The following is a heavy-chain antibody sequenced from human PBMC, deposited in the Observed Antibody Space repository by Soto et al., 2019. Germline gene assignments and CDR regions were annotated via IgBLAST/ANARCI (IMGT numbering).Heavy chain of an antibody. CDR1: GYTFTSYY. D-gene: IGHD3-3*01. Sequence: ASVKVSCKASGYTFTSYYMHWVRQAPGQGLEWMGIINPSGGSTSYAQKFQGRVTMTRDTSTSTVYMELSSLRSEDTAVYYCARDWAGDFWSGYPLYYFDYWGQGTLVTVSS. J-gene: IGHJ4*02. CDR2: INPSGGST. CDR3: ARDWAGDFWSGYPLYYFDY. V-gene: IGHV1-46*01.